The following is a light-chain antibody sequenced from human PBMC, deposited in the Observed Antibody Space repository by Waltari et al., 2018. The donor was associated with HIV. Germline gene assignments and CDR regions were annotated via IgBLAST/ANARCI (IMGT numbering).Light chain of an antibody. CDR1: QSVDNW. V-gene: IGKV1-5*03. J-gene: IGKJ1*01. Sequence: DVQMTQSPSTLSASVGDRVTITCRASQSVDNWLAWYQQRPGKAPQLLIYKTSNLESGVPSRFSGSGSGTEFTLTISSLQPDDFATYYCQQYNGYWTFGQGTKVEI. CDR2: KTS. CDR3: QQYNGYWT.